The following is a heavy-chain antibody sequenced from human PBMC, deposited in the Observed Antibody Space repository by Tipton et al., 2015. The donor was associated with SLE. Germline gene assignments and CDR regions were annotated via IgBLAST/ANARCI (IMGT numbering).Heavy chain of an antibody. CDR3: AKERLLVTGRFDY. CDR2: IRYDGRNK. Sequence: SGFSFSSNGMHWVRQAPGEGLEWVAFIRYDGRNKYYADSVKGRFTISRDNSKNTLYLQMNSLRAEDTAVYYCAKERLLVTGRFDYWGQGTLVTVSS. V-gene: IGHV3-30*02. CDR1: GFSFSSNG. J-gene: IGHJ4*02. D-gene: IGHD2-21*02.